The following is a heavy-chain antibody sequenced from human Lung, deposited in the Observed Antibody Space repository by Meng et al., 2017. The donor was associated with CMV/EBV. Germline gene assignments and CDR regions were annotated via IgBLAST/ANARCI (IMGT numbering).Heavy chain of an antibody. J-gene: IGHJ6*02. CDR1: GYTFTGYY. D-gene: IGHD3-22*01. V-gene: IGHV1-2*02. CDR2: INPNSGGT. Sequence: ASXXVSXKASGYTFTGYYMHWVRQAPGQGLEWMGWINPNSGGTNYAQKFQGRVTMTRDTSISTAYMELSRLRSDDTAVYYCATTAGITLGEWLLPYNYCYGMDVWGQGXTVTVSS. CDR3: ATTAGITLGEWLLPYNYCYGMDV.